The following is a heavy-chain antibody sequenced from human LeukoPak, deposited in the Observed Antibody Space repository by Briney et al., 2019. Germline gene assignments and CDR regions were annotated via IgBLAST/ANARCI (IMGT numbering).Heavy chain of an antibody. CDR3: ARVGVSLAAAGTFDY. J-gene: IGHJ4*02. CDR1: GFIFNFYW. V-gene: IGHV3-53*04. Sequence: GGSLRLSCAASGFIFNFYWMSWVRQAPGKGLEWVSVIYSGGSTYYADSVKGRFTISRHNSKNTLYLQMNSLRAEDTAVYYCARVGVSLAAAGTFDYWGQGTLVTVSS. CDR2: IYSGGST. D-gene: IGHD6-13*01.